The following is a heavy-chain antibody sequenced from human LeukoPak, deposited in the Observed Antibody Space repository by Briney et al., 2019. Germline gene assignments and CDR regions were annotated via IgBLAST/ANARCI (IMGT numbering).Heavy chain of an antibody. J-gene: IGHJ5*02. CDR3: AKLGELETLDP. Sequence: GESLKISFKGSGYSFTSYWIGWVRQMPGKGLELMGIIYPGDSDTRYSPSFQGQVTISADRSISTAYLQWSSLKASDTAMYYCAKLGELETLDPWGQGTLVTVSS. CDR2: IYPGDSDT. V-gene: IGHV5-51*01. D-gene: IGHD3-10*01. CDR1: GYSFTSYW.